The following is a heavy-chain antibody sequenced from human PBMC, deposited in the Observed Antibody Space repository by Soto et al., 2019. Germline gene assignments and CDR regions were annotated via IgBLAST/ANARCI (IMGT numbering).Heavy chain of an antibody. Sequence: GGSLRLSCAASGFTFSSYAMHWVRQAPGKGLEWVAVMSYDGSKIYYADSVKGRFTISRDNSKNTMYLQMISLKVEDTAVYYWARSVNIAVAGTGIDYWGQGTLVTVSS. J-gene: IGHJ4*02. V-gene: IGHV3-30-3*01. CDR3: ARSVNIAVAGTGIDY. CDR1: GFTFSSYA. D-gene: IGHD6-19*01. CDR2: MSYDGSKI.